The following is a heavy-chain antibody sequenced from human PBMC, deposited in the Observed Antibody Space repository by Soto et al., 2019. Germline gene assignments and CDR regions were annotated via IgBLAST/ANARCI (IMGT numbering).Heavy chain of an antibody. J-gene: IGHJ4*02. Sequence: EVQLVESGGGLVQPGGSLKLSCAASGFTFSDSAIHWVRQTSGKGLEWVGRIRSKANNYATVYAASLEGRFTISRDDAKNTAHLQMNSLKTEDTAVYYCTRATDGDYSTVDYWGQGTLGIVSS. CDR1: GFTFSDSA. V-gene: IGHV3-73*02. CDR3: TRATDGDYSTVDY. CDR2: IRSKANNYAT. D-gene: IGHD4-17*01.